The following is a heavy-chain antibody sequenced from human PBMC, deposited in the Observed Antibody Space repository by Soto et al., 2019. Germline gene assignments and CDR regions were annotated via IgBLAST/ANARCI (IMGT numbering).Heavy chain of an antibody. J-gene: IGHJ6*02. Sequence: ASVKVSCKASGGTFSSYAISWVRQAPGQGLEWMGGIIPIFGTANYAQKFQGRVTITADESTSTAYMELSSLRSEDTAVYYCARNADWRGYSGYYYYYGMDVWGQGTTVTVSS. CDR3: ARNADWRGYSGYYYYYGMDV. D-gene: IGHD5-12*01. CDR1: GGTFSSYA. CDR2: IIPIFGTA. V-gene: IGHV1-69*13.